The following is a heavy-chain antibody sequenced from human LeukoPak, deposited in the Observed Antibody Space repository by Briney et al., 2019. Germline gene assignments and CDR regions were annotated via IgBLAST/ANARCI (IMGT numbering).Heavy chain of an antibody. CDR3: ARDISFHGDYFDY. V-gene: IGHV4-39*07. Sequence: SETLSLTCTVSGGSISSSSYYWGWIRQPPGKGLAWIGSIYYSGSTYYNPTLKSRVTISVDTSKNQFSLKLSSVTAADTAVYYCARDISFHGDYFDYWGQGTLVTVSS. CDR2: IYYSGST. D-gene: IGHD2-2*01. J-gene: IGHJ4*02. CDR1: GGSISSSSYY.